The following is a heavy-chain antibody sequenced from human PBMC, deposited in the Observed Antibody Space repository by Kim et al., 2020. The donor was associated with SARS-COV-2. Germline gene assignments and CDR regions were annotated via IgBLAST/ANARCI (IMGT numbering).Heavy chain of an antibody. CDR2: FSVSGGTT. J-gene: IGHJ5*02. Sequence: GGSLRLSCAASGFTFSSSALSWVRQAPGKGLEWVSTFSVSGGTTYFADFAKGRVTIPRDNSKNTLYLHMNSLRADDKAVFYCAKVEAAAGTFHPWAQRT. D-gene: IGHD6-13*01. CDR3: AKVEAAAGTFHP. V-gene: IGHV3-23*01. CDR1: GFTFSSSA.